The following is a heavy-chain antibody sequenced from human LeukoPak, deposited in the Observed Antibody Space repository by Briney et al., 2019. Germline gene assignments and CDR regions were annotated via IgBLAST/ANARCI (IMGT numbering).Heavy chain of an antibody. CDR2: VYPGESS. CDR1: GGSISSYY. CDR3: ARVERGGLDY. J-gene: IGHJ4*02. Sequence: SETLSLTCTVSGGSISSYYWSWIRQPAGKGLEWIGRVYPGESSEYNPSLKSRVTMSVDTSKNQFSLKVNSVTAADTAVYYCARVERGGLDYWGQGTLVTFSS. D-gene: IGHD3-10*01. V-gene: IGHV4-4*07.